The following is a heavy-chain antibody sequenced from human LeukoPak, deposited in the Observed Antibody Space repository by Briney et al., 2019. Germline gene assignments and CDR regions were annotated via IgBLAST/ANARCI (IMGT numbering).Heavy chain of an antibody. CDR3: VRVDGTGWNP. Sequence: GGSLRLSCAASGFTFSRFWMSWVRQAPGKGLEWVANIKQDGSDKYYVDSVKGRFTISRDNAKSSLFLQMSSLGAEDTAVYYCVRVDGTGWNPWGQGTLVTVSS. J-gene: IGHJ5*02. CDR1: GFTFSRFW. D-gene: IGHD6-19*01. V-gene: IGHV3-7*01. CDR2: IKQDGSDK.